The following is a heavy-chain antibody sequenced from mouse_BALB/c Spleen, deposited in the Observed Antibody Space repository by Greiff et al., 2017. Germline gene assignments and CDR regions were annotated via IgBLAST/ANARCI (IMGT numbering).Heavy chain of an antibody. Sequence: DVMLVESGGGLVKPGGSLKLSCAASGFTFSSYAMSWVRQTPEKRLEWFASISSGGSTYYTDSVKGRFTISRDTARNILYLQMSSLRSEDTAMYYCAREYGNSDDWGQGTTLTVSS. J-gene: IGHJ2*01. CDR3: AREYGNSDD. CDR1: GFTFSSYA. CDR2: ISSGGST. D-gene: IGHD2-10*02. V-gene: IGHV5-6-5*01.